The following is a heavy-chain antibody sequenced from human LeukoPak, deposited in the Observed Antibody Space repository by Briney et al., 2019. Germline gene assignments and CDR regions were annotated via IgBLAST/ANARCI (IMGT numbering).Heavy chain of an antibody. CDR2: ISSSGGST. Sequence: PGGSLRLSCAASGFTFSSYAMSWVRQAPGKGLEWVSAISSSGGSTYYADSVKGRFTISRDNSKNTLYLQMNSLRAEDTAVYYCAKELGYYYDSSGYYPSYAFDIWGQGTMVTVSS. J-gene: IGHJ3*02. V-gene: IGHV3-23*01. CDR3: AKELGYYYDSSGYYPSYAFDI. CDR1: GFTFSSYA. D-gene: IGHD3-22*01.